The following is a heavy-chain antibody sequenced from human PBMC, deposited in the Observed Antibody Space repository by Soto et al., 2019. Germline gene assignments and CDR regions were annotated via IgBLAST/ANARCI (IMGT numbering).Heavy chain of an antibody. D-gene: IGHD4-17*01. J-gene: IGHJ6*03. CDR1: GYSFTSYW. Sequence: GESLKISCKGSGYSFTSYWIGWVRQMPGKGLEWMGIIYPGDSDTRYSPSFQGQVTISADKSISTAYLQWSSLKASDTAMYYCASNQDYGDSYYYYMDVWGKGTTVTVSS. CDR3: ASNQDYGDSYYYYMDV. CDR2: IYPGDSDT. V-gene: IGHV5-51*01.